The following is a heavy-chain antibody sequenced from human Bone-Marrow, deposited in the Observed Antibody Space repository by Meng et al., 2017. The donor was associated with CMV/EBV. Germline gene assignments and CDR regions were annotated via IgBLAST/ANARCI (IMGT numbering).Heavy chain of an antibody. Sequence: SSVNVSCKASGGTFSSYAISWVRQAPGQGLEWMGGIIPIFGTANYAQKFQGRVTITTDESTSTAYMELSRLRSEDTAVYYCARGYCSSTSCPRYYYGMDVWGQGTTVTVSS. CDR1: GGTFSSYA. D-gene: IGHD2-2*01. J-gene: IGHJ6*02. V-gene: IGHV1-69*05. CDR2: IIPIFGTA. CDR3: ARGYCSSTSCPRYYYGMDV.